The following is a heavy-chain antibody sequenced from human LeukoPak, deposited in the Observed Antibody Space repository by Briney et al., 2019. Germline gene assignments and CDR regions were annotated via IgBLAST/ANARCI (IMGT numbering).Heavy chain of an antibody. CDR2: INHSGST. V-gene: IGHV4-34*01. CDR1: GGSFSGYY. CDR3: GVSEGGSGWSIDY. Sequence: PSETLSLTCAVYGGSFSGYYWSWIRQPPGKGLEWIGEINHSGSTNYNPSLKSRVTISVDTSKNQFSLKLSSVTAADTAVYYCGVSEGGSGWSIDYWGQGTLVTVSS. D-gene: IGHD6-19*01. J-gene: IGHJ4*02.